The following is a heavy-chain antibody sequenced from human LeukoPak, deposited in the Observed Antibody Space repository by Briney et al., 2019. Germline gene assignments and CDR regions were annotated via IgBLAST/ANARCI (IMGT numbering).Heavy chain of an antibody. J-gene: IGHJ3*02. CDR3: ARHSGSYGPWDAFDI. Sequence: SETLSLTCAVYGGSFSGYYWSWIRQPPGKGLEWIGEINHSGSTNYNPSLKSRVTISVDTSKNQFSLKLSSVTAADTAVYYCARHSGSYGPWDAFDIWGQGTMVTVSS. CDR2: INHSGST. CDR1: GGSFSGYY. D-gene: IGHD1-26*01. V-gene: IGHV4-34*01.